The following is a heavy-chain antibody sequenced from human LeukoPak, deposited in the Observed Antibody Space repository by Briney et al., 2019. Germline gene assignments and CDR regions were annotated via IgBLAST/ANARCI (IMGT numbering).Heavy chain of an antibody. CDR2: NSCSSGSA. V-gene: IGHV3-23*01. CDR1: GFTFSSYA. D-gene: IGHD6-19*01. CDR3: AKGVYSSGWYYFDY. Sequence: GGPLRLSCAASGFTFSSYAMSWPRDAPGKGLEWVSANSCSSGSAYYTASVKGRFTISRDKSKSPLYLKMNTLTAEDTAVYYCAKGVYSSGWYYFDYWGQGTLVTVSS. J-gene: IGHJ4*02.